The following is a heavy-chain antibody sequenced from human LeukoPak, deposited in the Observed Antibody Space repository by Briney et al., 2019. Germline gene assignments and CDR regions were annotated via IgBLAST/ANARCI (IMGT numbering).Heavy chain of an antibody. CDR1: GDSIGSSSYY. V-gene: IGHV4-39*01. J-gene: IGHJ6*03. Sequence: PSQTLSLTCTISGDSIGSSSYYSGWIRQTPGKGLEWIGSMYYSGSVSYSPSLKSPSTISLDTSHNRFSLKLNCVTVAETAVYYCANLTYYYSYLAVWGKGTTVTVSS. CDR2: MYYSGSV. CDR3: ANLTYYYSYLAV.